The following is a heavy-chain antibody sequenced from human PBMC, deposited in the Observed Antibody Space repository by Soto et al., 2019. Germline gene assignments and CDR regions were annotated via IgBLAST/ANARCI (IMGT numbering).Heavy chain of an antibody. CDR3: ARDGVGGTVFFGYLDY. CDR2: IRFDGSNI. D-gene: IGHD1-26*01. Sequence: VQLVESGGGVVQPGRSLRLSCAVSEIIFSGYGMHWVRQAPGKGLEWVAVIRFDGSNIHYADSVKGRFTISRDNSKNTLYLQRDRPRAEDTAVYYCARDGVGGTVFFGYLDYWGQGALVTVSS. J-gene: IGHJ4*02. V-gene: IGHV3-33*01. CDR1: EIIFSGYG.